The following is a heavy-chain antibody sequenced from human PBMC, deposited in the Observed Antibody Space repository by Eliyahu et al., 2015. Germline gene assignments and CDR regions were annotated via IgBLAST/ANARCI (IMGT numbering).Heavy chain of an antibody. CDR3: ARHHRAGIAANWFDP. CDR2: IYYSGST. J-gene: IGHJ5*02. Sequence: QLQLQESGPGLVKPSETLSLTXTVSGXSIXXSSXYWGWXRQPPGKGLEWIGSIYYSGSTYYNPSLKSRVTISVDTSKNQFSLKLSSVTAADTAVYYCARHHRAGIAANWFDPWGQGNPGHRLL. CDR1: GXSIXXSSXY. V-gene: IGHV4-39*01. D-gene: IGHD6-13*01.